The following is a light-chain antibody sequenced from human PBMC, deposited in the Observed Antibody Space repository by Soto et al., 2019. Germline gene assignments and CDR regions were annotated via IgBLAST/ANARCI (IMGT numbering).Light chain of an antibody. CDR3: AAWDDSLNGLV. J-gene: IGLJ2*01. Sequence: QSVLTQPPSASGTPGQRVTSSCSGSSSKIGSNTVNWYQQLPGTAPKLLIYSNNQRPSGVPDRFSGSKSGTSASLAISGLQSEDEADYYCAAWDDSLNGLVFGGGTKVTVL. V-gene: IGLV1-44*01. CDR2: SNN. CDR1: SSKIGSNT.